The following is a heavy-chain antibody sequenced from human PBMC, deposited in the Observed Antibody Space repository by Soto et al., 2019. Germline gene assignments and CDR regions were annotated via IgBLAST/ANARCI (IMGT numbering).Heavy chain of an antibody. V-gene: IGHV3-64D*08. CDR1: GFTFISYA. D-gene: IGHD6-13*01. CDR2: ISSNGGST. J-gene: IGHJ5*02. CDR3: VKDLRAAAVTNWFDP. Sequence: PGGSLRLSCSASGFTFISYAMHWVRQAPGKGLEYVSAISSNGGSTYYADSVKGRFAISRDNSKNTLYLQMSSLRAEDTAVYYCVKDLRAAAVTNWFDPWGQGTLVTVPS.